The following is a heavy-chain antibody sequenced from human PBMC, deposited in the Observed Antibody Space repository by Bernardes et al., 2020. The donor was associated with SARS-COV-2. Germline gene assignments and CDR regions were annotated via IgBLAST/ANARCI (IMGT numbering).Heavy chain of an antibody. CDR1: GGSISSSSYY. V-gene: IGHV4-39*01. Sequence: SQTLSLTCTVSGGSISSSSYYWGWIRQPPGKGLEWIGSIYYSRSTHYNPSLKSRVTISVDTSKNQFSLKLSSVTAADTAVYYYARQVLGGVTIFGVVTTDRYFDYWGQGTLVTVSS. J-gene: IGHJ4*02. CDR3: ARQVLGGVTIFGVVTTDRYFDY. D-gene: IGHD3-3*01. CDR2: IYYSRST.